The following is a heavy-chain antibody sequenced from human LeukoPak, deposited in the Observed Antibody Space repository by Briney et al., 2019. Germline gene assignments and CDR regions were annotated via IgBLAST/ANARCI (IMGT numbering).Heavy chain of an antibody. D-gene: IGHD1-1*01. CDR1: GFTFSNFG. CDR2: IWYDESNK. CDR3: ARKTDHQTGGDY. V-gene: IGHV3-33*01. Sequence: GGSLRLSCAASGFTFSNFGMHWVRQAPGKGLEWVAVIWYDESNKYYADSVKGRFTISRDNSKNTLYLQMNSLRAEDTAVYYCARKTDHQTGGDYWGQGTLVTVSS. J-gene: IGHJ4*02.